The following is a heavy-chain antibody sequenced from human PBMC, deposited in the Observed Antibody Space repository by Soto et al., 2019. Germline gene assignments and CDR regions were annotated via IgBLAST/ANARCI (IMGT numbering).Heavy chain of an antibody. J-gene: IGHJ6*02. Sequence: GGSLRLSCVSSGFTFSNYAMSWVRHAPGKGLEWVSAIRGSATTTYYADSVKGRFTISRDNSKNTVDLQMSSLRAEDTAVYYCARDSLYGSTTYYNPRTYYYYGMGVWGQGTTVTVSS. CDR1: GFTFSNYA. D-gene: IGHD3-10*01. CDR3: ARDSLYGSTTYYNPRTYYYYGMGV. CDR2: IRGSATTT. V-gene: IGHV3-23*01.